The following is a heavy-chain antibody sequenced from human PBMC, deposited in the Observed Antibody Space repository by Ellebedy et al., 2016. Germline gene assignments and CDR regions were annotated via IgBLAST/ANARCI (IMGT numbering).Heavy chain of an antibody. CDR1: GYTFTSYG. CDR2: ISAYNGNT. V-gene: IGHV1-18*01. Sequence: ASVKVSXXASGYTFTSYGISWVRQAPGQGLEWMGWISAYNGNTNYAQKLQGRVTITTDTSTSTAYMELRSLRSDDTAVYYCTRDPRGSSLYYWGQGTLVTVSS. CDR3: TRDPRGSSLYY. J-gene: IGHJ4*02. D-gene: IGHD1-26*01.